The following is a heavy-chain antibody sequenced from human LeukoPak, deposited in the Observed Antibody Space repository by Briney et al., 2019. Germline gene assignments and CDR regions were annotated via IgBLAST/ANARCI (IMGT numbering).Heavy chain of an antibody. D-gene: IGHD2-2*01. CDR3: AGGFAIYCSSTSCYVNPPDY. CDR2: ISSSGSTI. V-gene: IGHV3-11*01. J-gene: IGHJ4*02. Sequence: GGSLRLSCAASGFTFSDYYMSWIRQARGKGLEWVSFISSSGSTIYYADSVKGRFTISRDNAKNSLYLQMNSLRAGDTAVYYCAGGFAIYCSSTSCYVNPPDYWGQGTLVTVSS. CDR1: GFTFSDYY.